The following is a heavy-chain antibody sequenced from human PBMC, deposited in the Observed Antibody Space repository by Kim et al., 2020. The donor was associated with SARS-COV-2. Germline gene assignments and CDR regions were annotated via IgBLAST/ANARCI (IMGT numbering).Heavy chain of an antibody. CDR3: AREAFDY. V-gene: IGHV7-4-1*02. CDR2: NTGNP. Sequence: NTGNPTYAQGFTGRFVFSLDTSVSTAYLQISSLKAEDTAVYYCAREAFDYWGQGTLVTVSS. J-gene: IGHJ4*02.